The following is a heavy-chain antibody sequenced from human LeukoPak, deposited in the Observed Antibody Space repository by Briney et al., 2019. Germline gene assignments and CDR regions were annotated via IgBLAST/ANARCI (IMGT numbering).Heavy chain of an antibody. J-gene: IGHJ6*04. CDR2: IYASGST. V-gene: IGHV4-61*02. CDR3: ARKGDV. CDR1: GGSISSGSYY. Sequence: SETLSLTCTVSGGSISSGSYYWSWIRQPAGKGLEWIGRIYASGSTDYNPSLKSRVTISLDTSKNQFSLKLNSVTAADTAVYYCARKGDVWGKGTTVTVSS.